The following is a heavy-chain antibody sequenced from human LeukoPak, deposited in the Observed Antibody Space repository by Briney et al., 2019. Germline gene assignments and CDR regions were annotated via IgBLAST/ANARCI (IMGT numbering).Heavy chain of an antibody. D-gene: IGHD5-18*01. CDR3: ARGIQLWYNWFDP. CDR1: GYSISSSNW. CDR2: INHSGST. J-gene: IGHJ5*02. Sequence: PSDTLSLTCAVSGYSISSSNWWSWIRQPPGKGLEWIGEINHSGSTNYNPSLKSRVTISVDTSKNQFSLKLSSVTAADTAVYYCARGIQLWYNWFDPWGQGTLVTVSS. V-gene: IGHV4-4*02.